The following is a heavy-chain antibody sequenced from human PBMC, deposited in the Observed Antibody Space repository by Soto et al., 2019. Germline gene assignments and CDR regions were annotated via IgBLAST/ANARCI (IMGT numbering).Heavy chain of an antibody. CDR3: ARPLWRNDYNWGYFDL. V-gene: IGHV3-30-3*01. CDR1: GFTFSSYA. D-gene: IGHD4-4*01. J-gene: IGHJ2*01. Sequence: QVQPVESGGGVVQPGRSLRLSCAASGFTFSSYAMHWVRQAPGKGLEWVAVISYDGSNKYYADSVKGRFTISRDNSKNTLYLQMNSVRAEDTAVYYCARPLWRNDYNWGYFDLWGRGTLVTVSS. CDR2: ISYDGSNK.